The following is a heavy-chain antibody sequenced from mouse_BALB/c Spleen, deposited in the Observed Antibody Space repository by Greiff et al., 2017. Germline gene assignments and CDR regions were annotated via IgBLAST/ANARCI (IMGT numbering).Heavy chain of an antibody. D-gene: IGHD1-1*01. CDR2: INPSSGYT. Sequence: VQLQQSAAELARPGASVKMSCKASGYTFTSYTMHWVKQRPGQGLEWIGYINPSSGYTEYNQKFKDKTTLTADKSSSTAYMQLSSLTSEDSAVYYCARDYALDYFDYWGQGTTLTVSS. J-gene: IGHJ2*01. CDR1: GYTFTSYT. CDR3: ARDYALDYFDY. V-gene: IGHV1-4*02.